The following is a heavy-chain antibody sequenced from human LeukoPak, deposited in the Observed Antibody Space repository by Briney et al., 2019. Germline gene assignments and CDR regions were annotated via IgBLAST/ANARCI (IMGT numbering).Heavy chain of an antibody. CDR1: GGSISSYY. J-gene: IGHJ4*02. CDR3: ARHVGSFGSSHFDY. V-gene: IGHV4-59*08. D-gene: IGHD6-13*01. CDR2: IYYSGSA. Sequence: SSETLSLTCTVSGGSISSYYWSWIRQPPGKGLDWIGYIYYSGSANYSPSLKSRVTISIDTSKDQFSLRLSSVTAADTAVYYCARHVGSFGSSHFDYWGQGTLVTVSS.